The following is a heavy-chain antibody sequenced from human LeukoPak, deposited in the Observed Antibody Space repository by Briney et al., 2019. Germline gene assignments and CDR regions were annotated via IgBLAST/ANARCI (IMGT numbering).Heavy chain of an antibody. CDR3: ARVPKRCSSTSCYMGAFDY. CDR2: INHSGST. Sequence: SETLSLTCAVYGGSFSGYYWSWIRQPPGKGLEWIGEINHSGSTNYNPSLKSRVTISVDTSKNQFSLKLSSVTAADTAVYYCARVPKRCSSTSCYMGAFDYWGQGTLVTVSS. J-gene: IGHJ4*02. V-gene: IGHV4-34*01. D-gene: IGHD2-2*02. CDR1: GGSFSGYY.